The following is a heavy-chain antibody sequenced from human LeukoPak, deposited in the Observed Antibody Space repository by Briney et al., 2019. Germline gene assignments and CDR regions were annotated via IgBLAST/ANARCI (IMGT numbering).Heavy chain of an antibody. D-gene: IGHD1-20*01. J-gene: IGHJ4*02. CDR2: IYHSGST. CDR1: GGSISSYY. V-gene: IGHV4-59*01. Sequence: SETLSLTCTVSGGSISSYYWSWIRQPPGKGLEWIGYIYHSGSTKYNPSLKSRVTISVDTSKNQFSLKLSSVTAADTAVYYCAGYNFSYPFEFWGPGPVVTVSS. CDR3: AGYNFSYPFEF.